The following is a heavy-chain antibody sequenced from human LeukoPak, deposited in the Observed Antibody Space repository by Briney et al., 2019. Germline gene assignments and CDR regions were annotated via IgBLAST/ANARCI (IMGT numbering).Heavy chain of an antibody. D-gene: IGHD2-2*01. CDR3: ARDSINGYYYYYMDA. V-gene: IGHV1-18*01. Sequence: ASVKVSCKASGYTFTSYGISWVRQAPGQGLEWMGWISAYNGNTNYAQKLQGRVTMTTDTSTSTAYMELRSLRSDDTAVYYCARDSINGYYYYYMDAWGKGTTVTVSS. CDR2: ISAYNGNT. CDR1: GYTFTSYG. J-gene: IGHJ6*03.